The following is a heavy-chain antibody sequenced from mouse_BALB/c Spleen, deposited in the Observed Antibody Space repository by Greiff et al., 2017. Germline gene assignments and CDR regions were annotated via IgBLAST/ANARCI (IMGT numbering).Heavy chain of an antibody. J-gene: IGHJ3*01. CDR1: GFTIKDSY. CDR3: AGGGDPFAY. CDR2: IDPANGNT. V-gene: IGHV14-3*02. Sequence: EVQLQQSGAELVKPGASVKLSCTASGFTIKDSYMHWVKQRPEQGLEWIGRIDPANGNTKYDPKFQGKATITADTSSNTAYLQLSSLTSEDTAVYYCAGGGDPFAYWGQGTLVTVSA.